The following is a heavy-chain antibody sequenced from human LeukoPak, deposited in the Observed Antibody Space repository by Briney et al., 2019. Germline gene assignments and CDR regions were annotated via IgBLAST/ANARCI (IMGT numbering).Heavy chain of an antibody. CDR1: GFTFSSYS. V-gene: IGHV3-21*01. J-gene: IGHJ4*02. CDR2: ISSSSSYI. D-gene: IGHD3-22*01. CDR3: AREKTYYYDSSGSGDFDY. Sequence: GGSLRLSCAASGFTFSSYSMNWVRQAPEKGLEWVSSISSSSSYIYYADSVKGRFTISRDNAKNSLYLQMNSLRAEDTAVYYCAREKTYYYDSSGSGDFDYWGQGTLVTVSS.